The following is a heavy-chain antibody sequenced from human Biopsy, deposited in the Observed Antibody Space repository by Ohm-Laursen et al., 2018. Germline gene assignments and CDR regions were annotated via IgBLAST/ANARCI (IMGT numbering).Heavy chain of an antibody. CDR1: RFTFSSDA. CDR2: ISGSSTS. D-gene: IGHD5-18*01. V-gene: IGHV3-23*01. CDR3: ARNVRGYNYGLLEY. Sequence: GSLRLSCAASRFTFSSDAMSWVRQAPGKGLEWVSAISGSSTSYYADSVKGRFTISRDNSKNTLYLQMNSLRADDTAVYYCARNVRGYNYGLLEYWGQGVMVTVSS. J-gene: IGHJ4*02.